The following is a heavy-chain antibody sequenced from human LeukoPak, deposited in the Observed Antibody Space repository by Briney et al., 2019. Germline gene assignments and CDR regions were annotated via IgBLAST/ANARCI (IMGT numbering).Heavy chain of an antibody. CDR3: ARDLPGSSWYALDS. Sequence: GGSLRLSCAASGFSFSSFSMNWVRQAPGKGLEWVSSISASGSVYYAASVWGRFTISRDNAGNSLFLHLNSLATDDTAVYFCARDLPGSSWYALDSWGQGTLVTVSS. D-gene: IGHD6-13*01. CDR1: GFSFSSFS. CDR2: ISASGSV. J-gene: IGHJ5*01. V-gene: IGHV3-21*01.